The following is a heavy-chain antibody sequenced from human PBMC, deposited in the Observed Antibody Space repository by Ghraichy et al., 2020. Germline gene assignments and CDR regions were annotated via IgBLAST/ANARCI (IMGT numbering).Heavy chain of an antibody. D-gene: IGHD2-21*02. J-gene: IGHJ3*02. V-gene: IGHV4-39*07. CDR1: GDSISSSSYY. CDR3: ARDGLYCGGDCYDAFDI. CDR2: IYYSGST. Sequence: SETLSLTCTVSGDSISSSSYYWGWIRQPPGKGLEWIGSIYYSGSTYYNPSLKSRVTISVDTSKNQFSLKLSSVTAADTAVYYCARDGLYCGGDCYDAFDIWGQGTMGTVSS.